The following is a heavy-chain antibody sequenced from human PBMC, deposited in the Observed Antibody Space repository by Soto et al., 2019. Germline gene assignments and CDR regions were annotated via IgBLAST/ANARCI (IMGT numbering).Heavy chain of an antibody. D-gene: IGHD2-21*02. V-gene: IGHV3-30*18. CDR1: GFTFSSYG. CDR2: ISYDGSNK. CDR3: AKLGYGGGNSDPLIDY. J-gene: IGHJ4*02. Sequence: GGSLRLSCAASGFTFSSYGMHWVRQAPGKGLEWVAVISYDGSNKYYADSVKGRFTISRDNSKNTLYLQMNSLRAEDTAVYYCAKLGYGGGNSDPLIDYWGQGTLVTVSS.